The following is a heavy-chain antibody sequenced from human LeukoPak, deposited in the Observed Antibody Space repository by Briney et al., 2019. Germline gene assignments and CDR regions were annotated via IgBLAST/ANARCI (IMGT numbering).Heavy chain of an antibody. Sequence: GGSLRLSCAASRFTFNSYAMSWVRQAPGKGLEWVSVIGGSNGITFYVGSVKGRFTISRDNSKDTLYLQMNSLRAEDTAVYYCAXXXNXGWGYFDYWGQGTLVTVSS. V-gene: IGHV3-23*01. D-gene: IGHD6-19*01. CDR2: IGGSNGIT. CDR1: RFTFNSYA. J-gene: IGHJ4*02. CDR3: AXXXNXGWGYFDY.